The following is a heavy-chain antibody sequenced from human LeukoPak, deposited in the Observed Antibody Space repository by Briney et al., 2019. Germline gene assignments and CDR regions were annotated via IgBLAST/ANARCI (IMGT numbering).Heavy chain of an antibody. CDR1: GYTLTELS. D-gene: IGHD3-22*01. CDR3: ATDRFGRYYDSSGYPNPFDY. V-gene: IGHV1-24*01. CDR2: FDPEDGET. Sequence: ASVKVSCKVSGYTLTELSMHWVRQAPGKGLEWMGGFDPEDGETIYAQKFQGRVTMTEDTSTDTAYMELSSLRSEDTAVYYCATDRFGRYYDSSGYPNPFDYWGQGTLVTVSS. J-gene: IGHJ4*02.